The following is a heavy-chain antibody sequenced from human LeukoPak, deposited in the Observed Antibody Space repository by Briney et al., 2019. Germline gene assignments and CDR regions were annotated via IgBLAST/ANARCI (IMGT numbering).Heavy chain of an antibody. CDR3: ARAGTVGADPTGGAFDI. V-gene: IGHV6-1*01. D-gene: IGHD1-26*01. CDR2: TYYRSKWYN. Sequence: SQTLSLTCAISGDSVSSNSAAWNWIRQSPSRGLEWLGRTYYRSKWYNDYAVSVKRRITINPDTSKNQFSLQLNSVTPEDTAVYYCARAGTVGADPTGGAFDIWGQGTMVTVSS. CDR1: GDSVSSNSAA. J-gene: IGHJ3*02.